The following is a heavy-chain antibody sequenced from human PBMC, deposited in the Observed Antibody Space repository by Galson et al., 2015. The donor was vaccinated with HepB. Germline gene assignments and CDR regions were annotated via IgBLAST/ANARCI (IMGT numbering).Heavy chain of an antibody. V-gene: IGHV3-33*01. D-gene: IGHD6-19*01. CDR2: IYYDGSDK. CDR1: GFSFSSYG. J-gene: IGHJ4*02. CDR3: ARDYDISGWYAGCADS. Sequence: SLRLSCAASGFSFSSYGMHWVRQAPGKGLEWVALIYYDGSDKQYADSVNGRFTVSRDNFKSTLYLQMNSLRADDTGVYYCARDYDISGWYAGCADSWGQGTLVTVSS.